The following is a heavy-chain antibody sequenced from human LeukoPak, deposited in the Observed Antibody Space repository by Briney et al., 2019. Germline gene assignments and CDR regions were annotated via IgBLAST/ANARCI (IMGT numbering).Heavy chain of an antibody. V-gene: IGHV1-69*13. CDR3: ARDPYKGNYYDSSGYLT. D-gene: IGHD3-22*01. CDR1: GGTFSSYA. CDR2: IIPIFGTA. Sequence: GASVKVSCKASGGTFSSYAISWVRQAPGQGLEWMGGIIPIFGTANYAQKFQGRVTITADESTSTAYMELSSLRSEDTAVYYCARDPYKGNYYDSSGYLTWGQGTLVTVSS. J-gene: IGHJ4*02.